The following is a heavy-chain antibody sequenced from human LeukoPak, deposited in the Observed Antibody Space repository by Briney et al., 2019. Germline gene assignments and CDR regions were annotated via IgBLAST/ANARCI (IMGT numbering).Heavy chain of an antibody. Sequence: PGGSLRLSCAASGFTFSSYWMHCVRQAPGKGLEWVSRIHCNSGSTRYADSVKGRFTISRDNAKNSLYLQMNSLRPEDTAFYYCARGGGWYKRGLGYYYYYMDVWGKGTTVTVSS. D-gene: IGHD6-19*01. CDR3: ARGGGWYKRGLGYYYYYMDV. CDR2: IHCNSGST. CDR1: GFTFSSYW. V-gene: IGHV3-20*04. J-gene: IGHJ6*03.